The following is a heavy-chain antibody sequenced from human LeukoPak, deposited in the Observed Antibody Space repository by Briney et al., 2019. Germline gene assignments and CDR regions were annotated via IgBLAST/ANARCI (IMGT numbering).Heavy chain of an antibody. D-gene: IGHD2-2*01. CDR3: ARAQPPFHAFDI. CDR1: GGSFSGDY. V-gene: IGHV4-34*01. Sequence: SETLSVTCAVYGGSFSGDYWSCIRQPPGKGLEWIGEINHSGSTNYNPSLKSRVTISVDTSKNQFSLKLSSVTAADTAVYYCARAQPPFHAFDIWGQGTMVTASS. CDR2: INHSGST. J-gene: IGHJ3*02.